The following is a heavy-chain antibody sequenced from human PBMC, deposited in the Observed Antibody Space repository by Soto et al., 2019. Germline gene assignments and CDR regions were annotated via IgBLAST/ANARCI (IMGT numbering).Heavy chain of an antibody. CDR1: GFTFSDYY. J-gene: IGHJ4*02. Sequence: QVQLVVSGGGLVKPGGSLRISCAASGFTFSDYYISWIRQAPGKGLEWVSYISSSGSIIYYADSVKGRFTISRDNAKNSLYLQMNSLRAEDTAVYYCALAGYDSNYYAVTPLGACHFWGQGTLVTVSS. D-gene: IGHD4-4*01. CDR3: ALAGYDSNYYAVTPLGACHF. V-gene: IGHV3-11*01. CDR2: ISSSGSII.